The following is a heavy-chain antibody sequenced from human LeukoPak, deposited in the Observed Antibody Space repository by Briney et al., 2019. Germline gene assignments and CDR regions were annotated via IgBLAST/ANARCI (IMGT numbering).Heavy chain of an antibody. CDR1: GGSISSFF. CDR2: IDYSGIT. D-gene: IGHD1-1*01. Sequence: SETLSLTCTVSGGSISSFFWSWIRQPPGKGLEWLGCIDYSGITQYNPSLKSRVTISVDTSKQQFSLKLSSVTAADTAVYYCARDLELERNRWNYFESWGQGTLVTVSS. J-gene: IGHJ4*02. CDR3: ARDLELERNRWNYFES. V-gene: IGHV4-59*01.